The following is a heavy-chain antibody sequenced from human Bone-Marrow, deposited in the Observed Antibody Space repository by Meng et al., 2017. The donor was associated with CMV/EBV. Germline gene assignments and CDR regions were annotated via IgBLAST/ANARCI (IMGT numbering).Heavy chain of an antibody. Sequence: GESLKIPCAASGFTFSSYCMNWVRQAPGKGLEWVSSISSSSSYIYYADSVKGRFTISRDNAKNSLYLQMNSLRAEDTAVYYCARGSEGLAYYYYGMDVWGPGNMVTVYS. J-gene: IGHJ6*02. CDR3: ARGSEGLAYYYYGMDV. CDR2: ISSSSSYI. V-gene: IGHV3-21*01. CDR1: GFTFSSYC. D-gene: IGHD2-15*01.